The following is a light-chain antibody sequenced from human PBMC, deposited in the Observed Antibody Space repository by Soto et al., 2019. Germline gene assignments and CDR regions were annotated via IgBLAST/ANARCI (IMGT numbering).Light chain of an antibody. Sequence: DINLTQSPSTLSASVGERVTITCRARQNIFTYLAWYQQTPGKPPHLLIFKASILEPMVPSRFIGRVSGTEFTLTSVSLHPDDFGPYYYQQYTIAPSVGHGSGQPTFGQGTRVEI. CDR3: QQYTIAPSVGHGSGQPT. CDR1: QNIFTY. CDR2: KAS. J-gene: IGKJ1*01. V-gene: IGKV1-5*03.